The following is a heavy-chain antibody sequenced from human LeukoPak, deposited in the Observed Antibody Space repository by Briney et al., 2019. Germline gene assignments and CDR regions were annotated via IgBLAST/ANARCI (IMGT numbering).Heavy chain of an antibody. Sequence: GGSLRLSCAASVFTFSSYSMNWVRQAPGKGLEWVSSISSSSTYIYYADSVKGRFIISRDNAKNSLYLQMNSLRAEDTAIYYCARDWVGAFDIWGQGTMVTVSS. CDR2: ISSSSTYI. V-gene: IGHV3-21*01. J-gene: IGHJ3*02. CDR1: VFTFSSYS. D-gene: IGHD1-26*01. CDR3: ARDWVGAFDI.